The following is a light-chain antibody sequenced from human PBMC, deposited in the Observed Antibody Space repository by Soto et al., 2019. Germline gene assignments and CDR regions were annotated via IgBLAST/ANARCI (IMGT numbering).Light chain of an antibody. CDR3: CSYAGTSALV. CDR2: EVS. J-gene: IGLJ2*01. CDR1: NSDIGSYDL. Sequence: QSALTQPASVSGSPGQSITISCTGTNSDIGSYDLVSWYQQHPGKAPKLMIYEVSKRPSGLSNRFSGSKSGNTASLTISGVQAEDGADYYCCSYAGTSALVFGGGTKLTVL. V-gene: IGLV2-23*02.